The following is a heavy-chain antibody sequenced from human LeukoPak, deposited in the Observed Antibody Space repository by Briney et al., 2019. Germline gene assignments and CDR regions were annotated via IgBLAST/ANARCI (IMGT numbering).Heavy chain of an antibody. CDR2: INAGNSNT. Sequence: ASVKVSCKASGYTFTSYAMHWVRQAPEQRLEWMGWINAGNSNTKYSQEFQGRVTITRDTSASTAYMELSSLRSEDMAVYYCARISGYSYGYLDYWGQGTLVTVSS. D-gene: IGHD5-18*01. CDR3: ARISGYSYGYLDY. J-gene: IGHJ4*02. V-gene: IGHV1-3*03. CDR1: GYTFTSYA.